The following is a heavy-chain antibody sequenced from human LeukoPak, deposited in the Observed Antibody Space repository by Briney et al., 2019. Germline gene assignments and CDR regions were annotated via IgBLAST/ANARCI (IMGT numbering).Heavy chain of an antibody. CDR2: ISGSGGST. CDR3: ASVKWFGELLPFDY. V-gene: IGHV3-23*01. CDR1: GFTFSSYA. J-gene: IGHJ4*02. D-gene: IGHD3-10*01. Sequence: GGSLRLSCAASGFTFSSYAMSWVRQAPGKGLEWVSAISGSGGSTYYADSVKCQFTISRDNSKNTLYLRMNSLRAEDTAVYYCASVKWFGELLPFDYWGQGTLVTVSS.